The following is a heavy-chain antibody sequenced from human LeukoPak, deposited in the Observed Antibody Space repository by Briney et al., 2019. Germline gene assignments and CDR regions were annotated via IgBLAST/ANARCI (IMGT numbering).Heavy chain of an antibody. CDR2: INNSGST. CDR1: GGSFSGYY. CDR3: ARHGVCGSSTSCYPPFFDY. Sequence: KASETLSLTCAVYGGSFSGYYWSWIRQPPGKGLEWIGEINNSGSTNYNPSLKSRVTISVDTSKNQFSLKLSSVTAADTAVYYCARHGVCGSSTSCYPPFFDYWGQGTLVTVSS. J-gene: IGHJ4*02. D-gene: IGHD2-2*01. V-gene: IGHV4-34*01.